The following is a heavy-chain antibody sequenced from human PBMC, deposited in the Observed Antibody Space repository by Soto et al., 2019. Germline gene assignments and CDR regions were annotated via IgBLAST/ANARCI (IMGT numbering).Heavy chain of an antibody. CDR2: ISGSGGYI. D-gene: IGHD6-13*01. V-gene: IGHV3-21*01. Sequence: PGGSLRLSCEGSGFTFSSYSMNWVRQAPGKGLEWVSSISGSGGYIYYADSVKGRFTISRDNAKNSLYLQKTSLRDEDTALYYCARDRQSTPWYAADYWGQGSLVTVSS. CDR3: ARDRQSTPWYAADY. CDR1: GFTFSSYS. J-gene: IGHJ4*02.